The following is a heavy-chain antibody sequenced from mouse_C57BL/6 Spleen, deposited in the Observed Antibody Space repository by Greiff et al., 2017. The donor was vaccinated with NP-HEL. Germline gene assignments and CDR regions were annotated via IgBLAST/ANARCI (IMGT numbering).Heavy chain of an antibody. J-gene: IGHJ4*01. D-gene: IGHD2-3*01. CDR2: IYPGDGDT. Sequence: QVQLKQSGPELVKPGASVKISCKASGYAFSSSWMNWVKQRPGKGLEWIGRIYPGDGDTNYNGKFKGKATLTADKSSSTAYMQLSSLTSEYSAVYCCARFGYYCGSYWGQGTSVTVSS. CDR1: GYAFSSSW. V-gene: IGHV1-82*01. CDR3: ARFGYYCGSY.